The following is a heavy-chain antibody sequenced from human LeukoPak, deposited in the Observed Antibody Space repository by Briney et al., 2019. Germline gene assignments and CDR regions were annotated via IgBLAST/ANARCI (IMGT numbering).Heavy chain of an antibody. CDR3: ARRIAVAGQFGP. CDR1: GGSISSYY. J-gene: IGHJ5*02. V-gene: IGHV4-59*01. CDR2: IYYSGST. Sequence: SETLSLTCTVSGGSISSYYWSWIRQPPGKGLEWIGYIYYSGSTNYNPSLKSRVTISVDTSKNQFSLKLSSVTAADTAVYYCARRIAVAGQFGPWGQGTLVTVSS. D-gene: IGHD6-19*01.